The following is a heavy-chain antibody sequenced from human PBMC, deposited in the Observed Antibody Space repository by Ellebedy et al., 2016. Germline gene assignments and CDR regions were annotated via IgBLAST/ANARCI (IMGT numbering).Heavy chain of an antibody. D-gene: IGHD4-11*01. CDR2: INHSGST. V-gene: IGHV4-34*01. CDR1: GGSFSGYY. Sequence: SETLSLXXAVYGGSFSGYYWSWIRQPPGKGLEWIGEINHSGSTNYNPSLKSRVTISVDTSKNQFSLKLSSVTAADTAVYYCARVQGAFYYYYYYMDVWGKGTTVTVSS. J-gene: IGHJ6*03. CDR3: ARVQGAFYYYYYYMDV.